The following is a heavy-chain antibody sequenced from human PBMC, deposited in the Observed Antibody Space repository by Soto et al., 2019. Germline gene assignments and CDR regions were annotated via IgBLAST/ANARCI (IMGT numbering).Heavy chain of an antibody. Sequence: SETLSLTCTVSGDSIYSGTYYWGWIRQPPGKGLEWIGSIYYSGDSYYNPSLKSRVTIAADTSKNQFSLRLTSVTAADTAVYYCARHRGVTPSYWGQGTLVTVSS. CDR2: IYYSGDS. D-gene: IGHD2-8*01. V-gene: IGHV4-39*01. CDR3: ARHRGVTPSY. J-gene: IGHJ4*02. CDR1: GDSIYSGTYY.